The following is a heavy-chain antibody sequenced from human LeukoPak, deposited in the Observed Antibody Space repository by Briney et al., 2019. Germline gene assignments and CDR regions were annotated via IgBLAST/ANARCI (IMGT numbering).Heavy chain of an antibody. V-gene: IGHV1-69*05. CDR2: IIPIFGTA. D-gene: IGHD6-13*01. CDR1: GGTFSSYA. J-gene: IGHJ4*02. Sequence: GSSVKVSCKASGGTFSSYAISWVRQAPGQALEWMGGIIPIFGTANYAQKFQGRVTITTDESTSTAYMELSSLRSDDHAVYYCASAYSISPLGYWGQGTLVTVPS. CDR3: ASAYSISPLGY.